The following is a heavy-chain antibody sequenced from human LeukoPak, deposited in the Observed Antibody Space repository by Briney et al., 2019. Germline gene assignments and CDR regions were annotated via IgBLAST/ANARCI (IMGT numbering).Heavy chain of an antibody. CDR1: GGSLNGYY. CDR3: ARHVYGEGMVV. D-gene: IGHD4-17*01. CDR2: SHSSEGP. Sequence: SETLSLTCSVSGGSLNGYYWGWIRQPPGKGRECIGYSHSSEGPALNASLKSRLTISLDTSKNQCSLTLSFVTAADTAVYFCARHVYGEGMVVWGKGTTVTVSS. J-gene: IGHJ6*04. V-gene: IGHV4-59*08.